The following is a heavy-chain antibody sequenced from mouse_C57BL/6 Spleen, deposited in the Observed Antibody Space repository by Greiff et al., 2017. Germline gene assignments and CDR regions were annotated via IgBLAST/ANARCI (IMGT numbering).Heavy chain of an antibody. D-gene: IGHD1-1*01. J-gene: IGHJ2*01. V-gene: IGHV1-55*01. CDR1: GYTFTSYW. CDR3: AREGYYGSREYFDY. Sequence: QVQLQQPGAELVKPGASVKMSCKASGYTFTSYWITWVKQRPGQGLEWIGDIYPGSGSTNYNEKFKSKATLTVDTSSSTAYMQLSSLTSEDSAVYYCAREGYYGSREYFDYWGQGTTRTVSS. CDR2: IYPGSGST.